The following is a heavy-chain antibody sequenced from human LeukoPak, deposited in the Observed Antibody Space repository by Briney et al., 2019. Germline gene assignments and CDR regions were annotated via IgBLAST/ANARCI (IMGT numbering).Heavy chain of an antibody. CDR2: IYYSGST. J-gene: IGHJ5*02. CDR1: GGSISSSSYY. CDR3: ARVLAAAGWFDP. D-gene: IGHD6-13*01. V-gene: IGHV4-61*05. Sequence: SETLSLTCTVSGGSISSSSYYWGWIRQPPGKGLEWIGYIYYSGSTNYTPSLKSRVTISVDTSKNQFSLKLSSVTAADTAVYYCARVLAAAGWFDPWGQGTLVTVSS.